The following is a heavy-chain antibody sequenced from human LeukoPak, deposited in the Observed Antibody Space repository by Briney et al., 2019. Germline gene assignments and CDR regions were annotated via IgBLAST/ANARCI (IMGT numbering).Heavy chain of an antibody. Sequence: GRSLRLSCAASGFTFSSYAMHWVRQAPGKGLEWVAVISYDGSNKYYADSVKGRFTISRDNSKNTLYLQMNSLRAEDTAVYYCARNEGGSSGWFVDYWGQGTLVTVPS. CDR2: ISYDGSNK. J-gene: IGHJ4*02. D-gene: IGHD6-19*01. CDR1: GFTFSSYA. CDR3: ARNEGGSSGWFVDY. V-gene: IGHV3-30-3*01.